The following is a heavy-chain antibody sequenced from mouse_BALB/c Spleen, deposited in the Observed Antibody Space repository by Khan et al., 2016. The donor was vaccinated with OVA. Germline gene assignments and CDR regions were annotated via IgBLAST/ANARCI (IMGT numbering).Heavy chain of an antibody. J-gene: IGHJ4*01. Sequence: VQLQESGPELKKPGAPVKISCKASGYTFKKNGMNLAKQAPGKGLKWMGWINTYSGEPTYADDFKGRFAFSLDTSASTAYLQLNTLKNEDTDTYVCARVGDSGNMDYWGQGTSVTVSS. CDR3: ARVGDSGNMDY. CDR1: GYTFKKNG. V-gene: IGHV9-3-1*01. CDR2: INTYSGEP. D-gene: IGHD3-3*01.